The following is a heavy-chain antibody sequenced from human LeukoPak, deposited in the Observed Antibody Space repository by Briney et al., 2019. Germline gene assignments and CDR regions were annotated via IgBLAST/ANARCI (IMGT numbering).Heavy chain of an antibody. CDR1: GFTFSSYG. J-gene: IGHJ4*02. Sequence: GGSLRLSCAASGFTFSSYGMHWVRQAPGKGLEWVAVISYDGSNKYYADSVKGRFTIPRDNSKNTLYLQMNSLRAEDTAVYYCAKPPEYCSSTSCYFYWGQGTLVTVSS. CDR3: AKPPEYCSSTSCYFY. D-gene: IGHD2-2*01. CDR2: ISYDGSNK. V-gene: IGHV3-30*18.